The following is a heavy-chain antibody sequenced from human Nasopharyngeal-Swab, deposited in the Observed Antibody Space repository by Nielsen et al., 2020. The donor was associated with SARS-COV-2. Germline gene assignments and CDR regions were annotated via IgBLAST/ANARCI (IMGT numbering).Heavy chain of an antibody. CDR3: ARGADIVVVVAANGLDY. Sequence: LSCAASGFTFSSYAMHWVRQAPGKGLEWVAVISYDGSNKYYADSVKGRFTISRDNSKNTLYLQMNSLRAEDTAVYYCARGADIVVVVAANGLDYWGQGTLVTVSS. V-gene: IGHV3-30-3*01. CDR1: GFTFSSYA. CDR2: ISYDGSNK. J-gene: IGHJ4*02. D-gene: IGHD2-15*01.